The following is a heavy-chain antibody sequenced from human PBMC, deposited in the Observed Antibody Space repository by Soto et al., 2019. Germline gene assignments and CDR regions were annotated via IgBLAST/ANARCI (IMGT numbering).Heavy chain of an antibody. CDR3: ARSPDLYCSGGSCPNWFDP. J-gene: IGHJ5*02. Sequence: PSETLSLTCTVSGGSISSYYWSWIRQPPGKGLEWIGYIYYSGSTNYNPSLKSRVTISVDTSKNQFSLKLSSVTAADTAVYYCARSPDLYCSGGSCPNWFDPWGQGTPVTVSS. V-gene: IGHV4-59*01. CDR1: GGSISSYY. D-gene: IGHD2-15*01. CDR2: IYYSGST.